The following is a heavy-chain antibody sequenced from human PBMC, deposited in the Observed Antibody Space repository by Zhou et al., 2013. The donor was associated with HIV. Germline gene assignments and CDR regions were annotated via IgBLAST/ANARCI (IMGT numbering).Heavy chain of an antibody. J-gene: IGHJ3*02. V-gene: IGHV3-48*03. CDR3: ARESVTIVTHDAFDI. CDR2: ISRRGSTI. CDR1: GFTFSDYE. D-gene: IGHD3-3*01. Sequence: EVQLVESGGGLVQPGGSLRLSCAASGFTFSDYEMNWVRQAPGKGLEWVSYISRRGSTIDYADSVKGRFTMSRDSAKNSLYLQMNSLRAEDTAVYYCARESVTIVTHDAFDIWGQGTVVTVFS.